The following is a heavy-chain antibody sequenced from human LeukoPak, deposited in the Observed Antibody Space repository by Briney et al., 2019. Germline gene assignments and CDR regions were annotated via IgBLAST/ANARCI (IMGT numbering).Heavy chain of an antibody. Sequence: GGSLRLSCSASGFTFSSYNMHWVRQAPGKGLEYVSAISNNGDSTYYADSVKGRFTISRDNAKNSLYVQMNSLRGEDTAVYYCARSTKMGDYWGQGTLVTVSS. CDR1: GFTFSSYN. CDR2: ISNNGDST. CDR3: ARSTKMGDY. V-gene: IGHV3-64*04. J-gene: IGHJ4*02. D-gene: IGHD3-22*01.